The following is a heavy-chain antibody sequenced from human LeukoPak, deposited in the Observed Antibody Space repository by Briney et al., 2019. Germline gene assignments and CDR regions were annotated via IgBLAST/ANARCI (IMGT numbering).Heavy chain of an antibody. V-gene: IGHV3-7*01. CDR3: AREGRVVIVPAT. J-gene: IGHJ4*02. CDR2: IKKDGSEK. CDR1: GFTFSSYW. D-gene: IGHD2-2*01. Sequence: PGGSLRLSCAASGFTFSSYWMSWVRQAPGKGLVWVANIKKDGSEKNYVDSVKGRFTISRDNAKSSLYLQMNSLRVEDTAVYYCAREGRVVIVPATWGQGALVTVSS.